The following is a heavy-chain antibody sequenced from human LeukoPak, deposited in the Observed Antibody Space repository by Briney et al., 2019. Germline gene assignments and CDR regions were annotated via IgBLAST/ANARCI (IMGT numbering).Heavy chain of an antibody. CDR2: IYHSGST. CDR1: GYSISSGDY. CDR3: ARVPVGSAQYYFDY. Sequence: SETLSLTCTVSGYSISSGDYWGWIRQPPGKGLEWIGSIYHSGSTYYNPSLKSRVTISVDTSKNQFSLKLSSVTAADTAVYYCARVPVGSAQYYFDYWGQGTLVTVPS. D-gene: IGHD1-26*01. V-gene: IGHV4-38-2*02. J-gene: IGHJ4*02.